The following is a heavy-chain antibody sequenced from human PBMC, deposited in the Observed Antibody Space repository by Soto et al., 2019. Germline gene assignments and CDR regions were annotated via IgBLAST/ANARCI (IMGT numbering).Heavy chain of an antibody. J-gene: IGHJ6*02. CDR2: ISSSSSYI. CDR3: ARRGGIVVVPAAINYYYGMDV. V-gene: IGHV3-21*01. Sequence: PVGSLRLSCAASGFTFSSYSMNWVRQAPGKGLEWVSSISSSSSYIYYADSVKGRFTISRDNAKNSLYLQMNSLRAEDTAVYYCARRGGIVVVPAAINYYYGMDVWGQGTTVTVSS. CDR1: GFTFSSYS. D-gene: IGHD2-2*01.